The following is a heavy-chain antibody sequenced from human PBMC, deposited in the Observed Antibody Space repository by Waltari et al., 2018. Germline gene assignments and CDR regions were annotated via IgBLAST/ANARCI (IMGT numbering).Heavy chain of an antibody. CDR1: GFPFSSYS. CDR3: ARDRVVPAARHFDY. D-gene: IGHD2-2*01. V-gene: IGHV3-48*01. J-gene: IGHJ4*02. CDR2: ISSSSTI. Sequence: EVQLVESGGGLVQPGWSLRLSCAASGFPFSSYSLNLVRQAPGKGLEWVSYISSSSTIYYADSVKGRFTISRDNAKNSLYLQMNSLRAEDTAVYYCARDRVVPAARHFDYWGQGTLVTVSS.